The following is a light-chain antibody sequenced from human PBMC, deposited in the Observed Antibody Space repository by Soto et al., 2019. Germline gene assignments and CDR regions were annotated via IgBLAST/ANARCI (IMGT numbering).Light chain of an antibody. CDR3: QQRSNWPRWT. V-gene: IGKV3-11*01. CDR2: DAS. J-gene: IGKJ1*01. CDR1: QSVSSY. Sequence: EIVLTQSPATLSLSPGERATLSCRASQSVSSYLAWYQQKPGQGPRLLIYDASNRATGIPARFSGSGSGTDFTLTISSLVPEDFAVYYCQQRSNWPRWTFGQGTKVEIK.